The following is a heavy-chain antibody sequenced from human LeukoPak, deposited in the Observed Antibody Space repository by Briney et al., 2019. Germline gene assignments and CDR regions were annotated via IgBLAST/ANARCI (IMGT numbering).Heavy chain of an antibody. V-gene: IGHV1-69*05. CDR2: IIPIFGTA. CDR3: ARAVTSYYYYMDV. Sequence: GASVKVSCKASGGTFSSYAISWVRQAPGQGLEWMGRIIPIFGTANYAQKFQGRVTITTDESTSTAYMVLSSLRSEDTAVYYCARAVTSYYYYMDVWGKGTTVTVSS. D-gene: IGHD2-21*02. CDR1: GGTFSSYA. J-gene: IGHJ6*03.